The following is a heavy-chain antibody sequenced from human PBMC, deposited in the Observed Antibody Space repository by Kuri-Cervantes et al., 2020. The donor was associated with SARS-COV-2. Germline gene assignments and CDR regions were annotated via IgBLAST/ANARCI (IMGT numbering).Heavy chain of an antibody. CDR2: IYHSGST. J-gene: IGHJ5*02. D-gene: IGHD6-13*01. CDR3: AREGDSSWYADWFDP. V-gene: IGHV4-39*07. Sequence: GSLRLSCTVSGGSISSSSYYWGWIRQPPGKGLEWIGSIYHSGSTYYNPSLKSRVTISVDTSKNQFSLKLSSVTAADTAVYYCAREGDSSWYADWFDPWGQGTLVTVSS. CDR1: GGSISSSSYY.